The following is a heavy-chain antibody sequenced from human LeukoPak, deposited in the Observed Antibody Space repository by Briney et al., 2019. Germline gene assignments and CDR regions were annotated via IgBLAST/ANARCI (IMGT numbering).Heavy chain of an antibody. CDR2: ISSDSSTT. D-gene: IGHD3-10*01. Sequence: PGGSLRLSCVGSGFTFSNYQMHWVRRAPGKGLEWVSYISSDSSTTYYSDSVKGRFTVSRDNAKNSLFLQMNSLRGEDTAVYYCARDDNFGSVDDCWGQGTLVTVSS. CDR1: GFTFSNYQ. V-gene: IGHV3-48*03. CDR3: ARDDNFGSVDDC. J-gene: IGHJ4*02.